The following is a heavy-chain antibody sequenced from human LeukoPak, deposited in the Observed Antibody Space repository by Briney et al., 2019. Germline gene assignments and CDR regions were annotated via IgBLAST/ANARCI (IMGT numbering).Heavy chain of an antibody. D-gene: IGHD2-15*01. CDR2: IIPILGIA. CDR1: GGTFSSYA. J-gene: IGHJ4*02. Sequence: SVKVSCKASGGTFSSYAISWVRQAPGQGLEWMGRIIPILGIANYAQKFQGRVTITADKSTSTAYMELSSLRSEDTAVYYCALVLVVSLYYFDYWGQGTLVTVSS. V-gene: IGHV1-69*04. CDR3: ALVLVVSLYYFDY.